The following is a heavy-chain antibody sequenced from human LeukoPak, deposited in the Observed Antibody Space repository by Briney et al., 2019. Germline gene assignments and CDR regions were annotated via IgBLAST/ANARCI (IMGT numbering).Heavy chain of an antibody. D-gene: IGHD2-2*01. Sequence: GGSLRFSCAASGFTFSCYSMNWVRQAPGKGLEWVSSISSSSSYIYYADSVKGRFTISRDNAKNSLYLQMNSLRAEDTAVYYCAREGGVVVVPAAIDYWGQGTLVTVSS. CDR3: AREGGVVVVPAAIDY. V-gene: IGHV3-21*01. CDR2: ISSSSSYI. J-gene: IGHJ4*02. CDR1: GFTFSCYS.